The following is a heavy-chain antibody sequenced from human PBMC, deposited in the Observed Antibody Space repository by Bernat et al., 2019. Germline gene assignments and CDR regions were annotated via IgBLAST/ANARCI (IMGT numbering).Heavy chain of an antibody. V-gene: IGHV3-21*01. CDR1: GFTFSSYS. CDR2: ISSSSSYI. J-gene: IGHJ4*02. D-gene: IGHD3-22*01. Sequence: EVQLVESGGGLVKPGGSLRLSCAASGFTFSSYSMNWVRQAPGKGLEWVSSISSSSSYIYYADAVKGRFTISRDNAKNSLYLKMNSLRAEDTAVYYCARILTYYDDSSGRRWDFDYWGQGPLITVAP. CDR3: ARILTYYDDSSGRRWDFDY.